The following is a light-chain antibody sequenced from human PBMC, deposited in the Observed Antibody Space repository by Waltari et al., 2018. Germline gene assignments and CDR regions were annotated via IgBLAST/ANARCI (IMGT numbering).Light chain of an antibody. CDR2: GGS. V-gene: IGKV3D-15*01. CDR3: QQYTNWPYT. J-gene: IGKJ2*01. Sequence: EVVMTQSPATLAMSPGERATLSCGASQYISSSLGWYHQKPGQAPRLLIYGGSTRATGIPARFSGSGSGTEYTLTISSLQSEDFGIYYCQQYTNWPYTFGQGTKLEIK. CDR1: QYISSS.